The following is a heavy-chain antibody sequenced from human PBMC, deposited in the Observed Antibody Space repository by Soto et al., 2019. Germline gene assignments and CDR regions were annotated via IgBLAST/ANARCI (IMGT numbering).Heavy chain of an antibody. D-gene: IGHD3-22*01. V-gene: IGHV4-31*03. CDR3: ARVSNYDASGTYYYFGHGSVFDI. CDR1: NGSISSGGSY. J-gene: IGHJ3*02. CDR2: IDYSGST. Sequence: QVQLQESGPGLVKPSQTLSLTCSVSNGSISSGGSYWSWIRQHPGKGLEWIGCIDYSGSTSHNPSLKSRVSMSVDTSKNQFSLRLSSVTAADTAVYYCARVSNYDASGTYYYFGHGSVFDIWGQGTMVSASS.